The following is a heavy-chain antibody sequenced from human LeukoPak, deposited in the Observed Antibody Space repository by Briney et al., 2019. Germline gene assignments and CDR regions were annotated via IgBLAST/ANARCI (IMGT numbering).Heavy chain of an antibody. CDR1: GFTVSSNY. J-gene: IGHJ3*02. CDR3: ARHSGSYHGAFDI. CDR2: IYSGGST. V-gene: IGHV3-53*01. Sequence: GGSLRLSCAASGFTVSSNYMSWVRQAPGKGLEWVSVIYSGGSTYYADSVKGRFTISRDNSKNTLYLQMNSLRAEDTAVYYCARHSGSYHGAFDIWGQGTMVTVSS. D-gene: IGHD1-26*01.